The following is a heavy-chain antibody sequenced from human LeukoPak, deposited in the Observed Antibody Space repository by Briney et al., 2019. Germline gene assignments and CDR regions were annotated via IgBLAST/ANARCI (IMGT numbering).Heavy chain of an antibody. CDR2: IASDGSST. J-gene: IGHJ4*02. D-gene: IGHD4-23*01. CDR1: GFTFSSYW. Sequence: TGGSLRLSCAASGFTFSSYWMNWVRQAPGKGLVWVSRIASDGSSTTYADSVKGRFSISRDNAKNTLYLQMNSLRVEDTAVYCARGRPHGNDYWGQGTLVTVSS. CDR3: ARGRPHGNDY. V-gene: IGHV3-74*01.